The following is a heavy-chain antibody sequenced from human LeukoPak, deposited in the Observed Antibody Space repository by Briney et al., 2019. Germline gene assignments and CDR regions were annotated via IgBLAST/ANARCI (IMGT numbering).Heavy chain of an antibody. J-gene: IGHJ3*02. V-gene: IGHV1-8*01. Sequence: ASVKVSCKASGYTFTSYDINWVRQATGQGLEWMGWMNPNSGNTGYVQKFQGRVTMTRNTSISTAYMELSSLRSEDTAVYYCARGGSITMIVVVITKMGAFDIWGQGTMVTVSS. CDR1: GYTFTSYD. D-gene: IGHD3-22*01. CDR3: ARGGSITMIVVVITKMGAFDI. CDR2: MNPNSGNT.